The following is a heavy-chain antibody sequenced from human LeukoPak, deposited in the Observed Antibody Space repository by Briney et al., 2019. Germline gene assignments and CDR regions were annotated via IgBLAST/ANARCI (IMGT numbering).Heavy chain of an antibody. CDR3: ARDDSSSWYSGGFDP. CDR2: ISAYNGNT. V-gene: IGHV1-18*01. D-gene: IGHD6-13*01. CDR1: GYTFTSYG. Sequence: GASVKVSCKASGYTFTSYGISWVRQAPGQGLEWMGWISAYNGNTNYAQKLQGRVTMTTDTSTSTAYMELRSLRSDDTAVYYCARDDSSSWYSGGFDPWGQGTLVTVSS. J-gene: IGHJ5*02.